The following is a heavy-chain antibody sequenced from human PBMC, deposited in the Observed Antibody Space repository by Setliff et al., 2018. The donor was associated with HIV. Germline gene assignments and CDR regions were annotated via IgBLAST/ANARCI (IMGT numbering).Heavy chain of an antibody. V-gene: IGHV3-33*06. CDR2: IWYDGTNE. CDR3: AKDGSRRWQLDY. CDR1: GFTFSSYG. J-gene: IGHJ4*02. Sequence: GSLRLSCAASGFTFSSYGMHWVRQAPGKGLEWVAVIWYDGTNEYYANSVKGRFTISRDNSKNTLYLEMNSLRAEDTAVYYCAKDGSRRWQLDYWGQGTLVTVSS. D-gene: IGHD6-13*01.